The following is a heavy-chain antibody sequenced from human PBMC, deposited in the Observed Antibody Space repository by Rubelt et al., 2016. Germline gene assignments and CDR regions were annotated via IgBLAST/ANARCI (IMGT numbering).Heavy chain of an antibody. V-gene: IGHV4-34*01. CDR3: ARGRRGSSSLLGRDYYGMDV. J-gene: IGHJ6*02. CDR2: INHSGST. CDR1: GGSFSGYY. Sequence: QVQLQQWGAGLLKPPETLSLTCAVYGGSFSGYYWSWIRQPPGKGLEWIGEINHSGSTNYNPSLKSRVTISVETSENQLSRKLSSVTAADTAVYYCARGRRGSSSLLGRDYYGMDVWGQGTTATVSS. D-gene: IGHD6-13*01.